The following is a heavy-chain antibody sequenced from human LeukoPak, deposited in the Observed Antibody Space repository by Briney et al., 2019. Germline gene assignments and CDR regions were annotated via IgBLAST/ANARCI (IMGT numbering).Heavy chain of an antibody. D-gene: IGHD3-22*01. CDR1: GYTLTSYG. CDR2: ISAYNGNT. CDR3: ARDYYDSSGYYYQNDAFDI. Sequence: GASVKVSCKASGYTLTSYGISWVRQAPGQGLEWMGWISAYNGNTNYAQKLQGRVTMTTDTSTSTAYMELRSLRSDDTAVYYCARDYYDSSGYYYQNDAFDIWGQGTMVTVSS. J-gene: IGHJ3*02. V-gene: IGHV1-18*01.